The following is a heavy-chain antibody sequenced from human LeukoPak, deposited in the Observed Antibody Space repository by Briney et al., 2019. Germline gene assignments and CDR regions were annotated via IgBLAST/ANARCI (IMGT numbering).Heavy chain of an antibody. CDR2: TNTAGNTI. D-gene: IGHD3-22*01. CDR3: ARATYDSSAVDAFDI. CDR1: GFIFRDYF. Sequence: GGSLRLSCAASGFIFRDYFMSWIRQAPGKGLEWVAYTNTAGNTIYYADSMKGRFTISRDNAKNSLYLQMNTLRAEATAVYYCARATYDSSAVDAFDIWGQGTMVTVSP. J-gene: IGHJ3*02. V-gene: IGHV3-11*01.